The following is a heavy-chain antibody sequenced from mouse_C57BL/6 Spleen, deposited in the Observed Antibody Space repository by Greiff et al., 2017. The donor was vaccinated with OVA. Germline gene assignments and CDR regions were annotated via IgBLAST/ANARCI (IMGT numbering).Heavy chain of an antibody. CDR1: GYTFTGYW. D-gene: IGHD2-1*01. CDR2: ILPGSGST. Sequence: VQLQQSGAELMKPGASVKLSCKATGYTFTGYWIEWVKQRPGHGLEWIGEILPGSGSTNSNEKFKGKATFTADTSSNTAYMQLSSLTTEDSAIYYCAYGNYDSFDYWGQGTTLTVSS. V-gene: IGHV1-9*01. CDR3: AYGNYDSFDY. J-gene: IGHJ2*01.